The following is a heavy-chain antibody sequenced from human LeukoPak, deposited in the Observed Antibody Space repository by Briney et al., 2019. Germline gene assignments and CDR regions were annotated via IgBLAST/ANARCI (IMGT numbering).Heavy chain of an antibody. CDR1: RFTFSTYW. CDR2: INSDGSST. CDR3: ARGHYYGSGSPDY. Sequence: GGSLRLSCAASRFTFSTYWMHWVRQAPGKGLVWVSRINSDGSSTGYADSVQGRFTISRDNAKNSLYLQMNSLRAEDTAVYYCARGHYYGSGSPDYWGQGTLVTVSS. J-gene: IGHJ4*02. V-gene: IGHV3-74*01. D-gene: IGHD3-10*01.